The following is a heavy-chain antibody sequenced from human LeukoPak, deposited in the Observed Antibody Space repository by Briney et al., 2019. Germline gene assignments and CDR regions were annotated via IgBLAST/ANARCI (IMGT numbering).Heavy chain of an antibody. CDR3: ATIVVVIAIQAGAFDI. D-gene: IGHD2-21*01. CDR2: FDPEDGET. Sequence: ASVKVSCKVSGYTLTELSMHWVRQAPGKGLEWMGGFDPEDGETIYAQKFQGRVTTTEDTSTDTAYMELSSLRSEDTAVYYCATIVVVIAIQAGAFDIWGQGTMVTVSS. CDR1: GYTLTELS. J-gene: IGHJ3*02. V-gene: IGHV1-24*01.